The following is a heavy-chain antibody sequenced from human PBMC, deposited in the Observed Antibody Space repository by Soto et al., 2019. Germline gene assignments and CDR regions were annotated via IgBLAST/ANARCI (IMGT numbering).Heavy chain of an antibody. V-gene: IGHV1-69*02. CDR2: IIPILGIA. J-gene: IGHJ4*02. CDR3: ATYTSIAAAIINY. Sequence: QVQLVQSGAEVKKPGSSVKVSCKASGGTFSSYTISWVRQAPGQGLEWMGRIIPILGIANYAQKFQGRVTITADKSTSTAYMELSSLRSEDTAVYYCATYTSIAAAIINYWGQGTLVTVSS. D-gene: IGHD6-13*01. CDR1: GGTFSSYT.